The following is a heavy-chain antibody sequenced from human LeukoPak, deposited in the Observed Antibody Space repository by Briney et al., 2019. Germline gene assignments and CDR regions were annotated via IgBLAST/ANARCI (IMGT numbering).Heavy chain of an antibody. CDR3: ARTTQLVDTAMDDYFDY. J-gene: IGHJ4*02. Sequence: GASVKVSCKASGYTFTSYGISWVRQAPGQGLEWMGWISAYNGNTNYAQKLQGRVTMTTDTSTSTAYMELRSLRSDDTAVYYCARTTQLVDTAMDDYFDYWGQGTLVTVSS. V-gene: IGHV1-18*01. D-gene: IGHD5-18*01. CDR1: GYTFTSYG. CDR2: ISAYNGNT.